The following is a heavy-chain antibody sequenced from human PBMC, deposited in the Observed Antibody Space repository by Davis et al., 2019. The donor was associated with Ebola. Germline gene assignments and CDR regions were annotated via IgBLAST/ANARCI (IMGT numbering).Heavy chain of an antibody. D-gene: IGHD3-9*01. CDR1: GFTFSSYA. J-gene: IGHJ2*01. Sequence: GESLKISCAASGFTFSSYAMHWVRQAPGKGLEWVAVISYDGSNKYYADSVKGRFTISRDNSKNTLYLQMNSLRAEDTAVYYCARDPGPYYDILTGYYTNWYFDLWGRGTLVTVSS. V-gene: IGHV3-30-3*01. CDR3: ARDPGPYYDILTGYYTNWYFDL. CDR2: ISYDGSNK.